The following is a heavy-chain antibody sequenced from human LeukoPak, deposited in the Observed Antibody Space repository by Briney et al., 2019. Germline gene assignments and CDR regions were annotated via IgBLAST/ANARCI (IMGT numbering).Heavy chain of an antibody. V-gene: IGHV4-4*09. CDR2: IYTTGST. Sequence: SSETLSLTCTVSGGSISSYYWSWIQQPPGKGLEWIGYIYTTGSTNYNPSLKSRVTMSVDTSKNQFSLKLSSVTAPDTAVYYCARHAGPYNWNYGFFDYWGQGTLVTVSS. D-gene: IGHD1-7*01. CDR3: ARHAGPYNWNYGFFDY. J-gene: IGHJ4*02. CDR1: GGSISSYY.